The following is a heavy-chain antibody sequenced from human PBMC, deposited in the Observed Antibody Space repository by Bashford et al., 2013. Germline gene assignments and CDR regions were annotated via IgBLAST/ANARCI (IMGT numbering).Heavy chain of an antibody. V-gene: IGHV1-18*01. CDR2: ISGYNGNT. J-gene: IGHJ4*02. CDR1: GYTFTSYG. CDR3: ARESVIGRFDY. D-gene: IGHD1-26*01. Sequence: VASVKVSCKASGYTFTSYGISWVRQAPGQGLEWMGWISGYNGNTKYAQNFQGRVTMTTDASTSTAYMELWSLRSDDTAVYYCARESVIGRFDYWGQGTLVTVS.